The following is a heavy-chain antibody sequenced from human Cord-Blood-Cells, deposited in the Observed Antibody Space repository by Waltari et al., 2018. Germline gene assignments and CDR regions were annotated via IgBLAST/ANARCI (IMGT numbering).Heavy chain of an antibody. CDR1: GYTFTSYD. V-gene: IGHV1-8*01. CDR3: ARGRAYCSGGSCYYYGMDV. J-gene: IGHJ6*02. CDR2: MNPNSGNT. Sequence: QVQLVQSGAEVKKPGASVKVSCKASGYTFTSYDINWVRQATGQGLEWMGWMNPNSGNTGYAQKFQGRVTMTRNTSISTAYMELSSLKSEDTAVYYCARGRAYCSGGSCYYYGMDVWGQGTTVTVSS. D-gene: IGHD2-15*01.